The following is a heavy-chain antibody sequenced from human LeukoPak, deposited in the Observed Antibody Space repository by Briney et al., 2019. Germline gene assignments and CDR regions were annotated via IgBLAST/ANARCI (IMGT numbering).Heavy chain of an antibody. CDR2: IYYSGST. V-gene: IGHV4-59*12. CDR1: GGSISSYY. CDR3: AREFGDWFDP. Sequence: SETLSLTCTVSGGSISSYYWSWIRQPPGKGLEWIGYIYYSGSTNYNPSLKSRVTMSVDTSKNQFSLKLSSVTAADTAVYYCAREFGDWFDPWGQGTLVTVSS. D-gene: IGHD3-10*01. J-gene: IGHJ5*02.